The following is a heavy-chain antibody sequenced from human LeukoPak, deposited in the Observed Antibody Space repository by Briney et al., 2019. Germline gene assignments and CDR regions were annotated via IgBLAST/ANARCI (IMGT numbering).Heavy chain of an antibody. V-gene: IGHV3-23*01. Sequence: GGSLRLSCAASGFTFSTYAMNWVRQAPGKGLEWVSVISGSGDNTYYADSVEGRFTISRDNSRNTLYLQMNSLRADDTAVYYCAKSASGWYLSYFDLWGRGTLATVSS. CDR2: ISGSGDNT. CDR3: AKSASGWYLSYFDL. D-gene: IGHD6-19*01. CDR1: GFTFSTYA. J-gene: IGHJ2*01.